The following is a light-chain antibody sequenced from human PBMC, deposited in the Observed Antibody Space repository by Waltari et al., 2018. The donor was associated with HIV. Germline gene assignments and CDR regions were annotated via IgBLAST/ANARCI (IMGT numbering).Light chain of an antibody. J-gene: IGLJ1*01. CDR2: RND. CDR3: VAWDDSLSGFA. CDR1: NSNVGSKY. V-gene: IGLV1-47*01. Sequence: QSVLTQPPSASGTLGQRVTISCPGSNSNVGSKYVYWYQQVPGTAPKPLIYRNDQRRSGVPDRFSASKSGASASLSISGLRSEDEADYYCVAWDDSLSGFAFGTGTKVTVL.